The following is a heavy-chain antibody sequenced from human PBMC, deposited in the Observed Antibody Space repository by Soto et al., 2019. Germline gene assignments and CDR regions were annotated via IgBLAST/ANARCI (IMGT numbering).Heavy chain of an antibody. CDR1: GGTFSSYA. CDR3: ARFPSIAATYYYYGMDV. Sequence: GASVKVSCKASGGTFSSYAISWVRQAPGQGLEWMGGIIPIFGTANYAQKFQGRVTITADESTSTAYMELSSLRSEDTAVYYCARFPSIAATYYYYGMDVWGQGTTVTVSS. J-gene: IGHJ6*02. D-gene: IGHD6-6*01. V-gene: IGHV1-69*13. CDR2: IIPIFGTA.